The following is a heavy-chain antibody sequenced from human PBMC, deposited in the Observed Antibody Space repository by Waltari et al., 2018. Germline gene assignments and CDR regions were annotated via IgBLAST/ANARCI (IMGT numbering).Heavy chain of an antibody. V-gene: IGHV3-33*01. CDR1: GAPFSLYA. D-gene: IGHD3-10*01. J-gene: IGHJ4*02. Sequence: QVQLVESGGGVVQPGTSLRRSGEASGAPFSLYAMDWVRQAPGKGLEWVAAIWYDGRNKYYADSVKGRFTISRDNSKNTAHLQMDSLRAEDTAVYYCAREGVNWGFDFWGQGIPVTVSS. CDR2: IWYDGRNK. CDR3: AREGVNWGFDF.